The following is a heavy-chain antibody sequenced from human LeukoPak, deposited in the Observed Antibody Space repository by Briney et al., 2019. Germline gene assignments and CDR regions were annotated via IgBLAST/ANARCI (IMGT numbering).Heavy chain of an antibody. V-gene: IGHV3-21*01. CDR2: ITSGGDYI. CDR1: GFTLNTFN. Sequence: NPGGSLRLSCAASGFTLNTFNMNWVRQAPGKGLEWVSSITSGGDYIYYADSVKGRFTTSRDNAKNSLSLQLNSLRVEDTAVYYCARGHYDVLAATYKWIPDYWGQGTLVTVSS. CDR3: ARGHYDVLAATYKWIPDY. D-gene: IGHD3-9*01. J-gene: IGHJ4*02.